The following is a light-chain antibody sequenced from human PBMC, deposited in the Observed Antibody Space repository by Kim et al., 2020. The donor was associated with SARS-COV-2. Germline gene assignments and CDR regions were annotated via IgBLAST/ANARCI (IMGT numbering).Light chain of an antibody. Sequence: SLSPGERATLSGRASQVVGNSLGWYQQKPGQAPRVLIYDASNRATGVPARFSGSGSGTDFTLTISSLEPGDFAVYYCQQRNNWPRTFGQGTKLEI. CDR2: DAS. V-gene: IGKV3-11*01. CDR3: QQRNNWPRT. CDR1: QVVGNS. J-gene: IGKJ2*01.